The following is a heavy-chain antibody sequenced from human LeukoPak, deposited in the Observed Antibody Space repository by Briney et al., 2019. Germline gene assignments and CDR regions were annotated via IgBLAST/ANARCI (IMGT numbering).Heavy chain of an antibody. CDR1: GFTFTDYY. CDR2: ISVSGTTM. CDR3: AKDRGQDIVVVPAAHGLGY. D-gene: IGHD2-2*01. V-gene: IGHV3-11*01. J-gene: IGHJ4*02. Sequence: GGSLRLSCATSGFTFTDYYMSWIRQAPGKGLEWVSYISVSGTTMNYADSVKGRFTLSRDNAKNSLYLQMNSLRAEDTAVYYCAKDRGQDIVVVPAAHGLGYWGQGTLVTVSS.